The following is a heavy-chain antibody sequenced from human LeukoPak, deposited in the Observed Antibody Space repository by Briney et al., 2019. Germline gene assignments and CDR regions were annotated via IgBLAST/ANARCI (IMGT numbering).Heavy chain of an antibody. Sequence: GGSLRLSCAASGFTFGSYWIHWVRQAPGKGLVWVSRISGDGSSTLYADSVKGRFTVSRDNAKNTLYLQMNSLRAEDTAVYYCGRSAGGYFDYWGQGTLATVSS. CDR1: GFTFGSYW. J-gene: IGHJ4*02. D-gene: IGHD3-10*01. V-gene: IGHV3-74*01. CDR2: ISGDGSST. CDR3: GRSAGGYFDY.